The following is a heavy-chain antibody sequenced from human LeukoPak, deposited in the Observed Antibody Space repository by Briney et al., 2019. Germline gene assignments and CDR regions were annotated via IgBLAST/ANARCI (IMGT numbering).Heavy chain of an antibody. CDR3: ARQKRSSGYYEGDVDY. CDR1: GGTFSSYA. CDR2: IIPIFGTA. D-gene: IGHD3-22*01. J-gene: IGHJ4*02. Sequence: GASVKVSCKASGGTFSSYAISWVRQAPGQGREWMGRIIPIFGTANYAQKVQGRVTITTDESKSTAYLELSSLRSEDTAVYYCARQKRSSGYYEGDVDYWGQGTLVTVSS. V-gene: IGHV1-69*05.